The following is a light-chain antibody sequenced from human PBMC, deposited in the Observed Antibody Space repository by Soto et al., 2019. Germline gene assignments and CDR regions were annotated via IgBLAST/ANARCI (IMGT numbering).Light chain of an antibody. CDR1: QGISSY. V-gene: IGKV1-9*01. Sequence: DIQLTQSPSFLSASVGDRVTITCRASQGISSYLAWYQQKPGKAPKLLIYAASTLQSGVPSRFSGSRSGTELTLTISSLQPEDFETYYCQQLNSYPLFTFGPGTKVDIK. CDR3: QQLNSYPLFT. CDR2: AAS. J-gene: IGKJ3*01.